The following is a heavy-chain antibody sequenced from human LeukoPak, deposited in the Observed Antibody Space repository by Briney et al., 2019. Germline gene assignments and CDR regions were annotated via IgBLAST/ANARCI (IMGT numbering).Heavy chain of an antibody. CDR2: IYYSGST. Sequence: PSETLSLTCTVSGDSISSGGYYWSWIRQHPGKGLEWIGYIYYSGSTYYNPSLKSRVTISVDTSKNQFSLKLSSVTAADTAVYYCARETYYDFWSGSVGGDYWGQGTLVTVSS. CDR3: ARETYYDFWSGSVGGDY. J-gene: IGHJ4*02. CDR1: GDSISSGGYY. D-gene: IGHD3-3*01. V-gene: IGHV4-31*03.